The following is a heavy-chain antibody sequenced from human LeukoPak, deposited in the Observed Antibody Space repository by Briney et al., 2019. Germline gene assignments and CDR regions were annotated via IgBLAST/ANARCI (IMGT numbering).Heavy chain of an antibody. CDR1: GYTFTSYG. Sequence: ASVTVSCTASGYTFTSYGISWVRQAPGQGLEWMGWISAFNGNTNFAQKVQGRVTLTTDTSTSTAYMGLRSLRSDDTAVYFCARGSYDSSGYYSIWGQGTLVTVSS. J-gene: IGHJ4*02. V-gene: IGHV1-18*01. D-gene: IGHD3-22*01. CDR3: ARGSYDSSGYYSI. CDR2: ISAFNGNT.